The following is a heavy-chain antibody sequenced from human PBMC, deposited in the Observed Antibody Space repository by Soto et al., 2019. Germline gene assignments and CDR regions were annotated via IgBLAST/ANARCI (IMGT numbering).Heavy chain of an antibody. CDR2: INPTGGST. CDR3: ALGRGRPYYFDY. D-gene: IGHD1-26*01. J-gene: IGHJ4*02. V-gene: IGHV1-46*03. Sequence: ASVKVSCKSSRYTFSSHDVHWVRQAPGQGLEWMGLINPTGGSTNYAQTFQGRVTMTRDTSTSTVYMELSSLTSDDTAMYYCALGRGRPYYFDYWGQGSLVTVPQ. CDR1: RYTFSSHD.